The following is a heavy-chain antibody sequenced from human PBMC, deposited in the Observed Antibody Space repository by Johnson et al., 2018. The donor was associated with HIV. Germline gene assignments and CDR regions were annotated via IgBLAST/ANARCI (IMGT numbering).Heavy chain of an antibody. CDR2: VYSGGTT. CDR3: TRRSPYDAFDI. J-gene: IGHJ3*02. V-gene: IGHV3-66*02. CDR1: GFTVSNYY. Sequence: VQLVESGGGLVQPGRSLRLSCAASGFTVSNYYMTWVRQSPGKGLEWVSVVYSGGTTHYADSVKGRSTISRDNSKNTLYLQMNSLRAEDTAVYYCTRRSPYDAFDIWGQGTMVTVSS.